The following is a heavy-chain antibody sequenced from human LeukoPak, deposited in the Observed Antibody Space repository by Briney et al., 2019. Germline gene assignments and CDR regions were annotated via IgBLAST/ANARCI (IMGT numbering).Heavy chain of an antibody. CDR2: IYYGGST. J-gene: IGHJ4*02. CDR3: ASLGLYCSSTSCYH. D-gene: IGHD2-2*01. CDR1: GGSISSSSYY. Sequence: PSETLSLTCTVSGGSISSSSYYWGWIRQPPGKGLEWIGSIYYGGSTYSNPSLTSRVTISVDTSKNQFSLKLSSVTAADTAVYYCASLGLYCSSTSCYHWGQGTLVTVSS. V-gene: IGHV4-39*01.